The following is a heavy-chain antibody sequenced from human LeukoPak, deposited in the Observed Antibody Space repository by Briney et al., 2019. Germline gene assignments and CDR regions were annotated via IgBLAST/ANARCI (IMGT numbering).Heavy chain of an antibody. CDR2: ISSSSSYI. CDR3: ASFYDYVWGSYGGGLDY. J-gene: IGHJ4*02. CDR1: GFTFSSYS. V-gene: IGHV3-21*01. Sequence: GGSLRLSCAASGFTFSSYSMNWVRQAPGKGLEWGSSISSSSSYIYYADSVKGRFTISRDNAKNSLYLQMNSRRAEDTAVCYCASFYDYVWGSYGGGLDYWGQGTLVTVSS. D-gene: IGHD3-16*01.